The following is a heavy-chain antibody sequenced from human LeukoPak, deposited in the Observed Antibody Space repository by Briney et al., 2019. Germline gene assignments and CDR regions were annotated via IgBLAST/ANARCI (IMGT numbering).Heavy chain of an antibody. J-gene: IGHJ4*02. CDR2: MYHSGST. D-gene: IGHD2-15*01. Sequence: SETLSLTCSVFGYSISSAYYWGWIRQPPGKGLEWIGTMYHSGSTNYNPSLKSRVTISVDTSKNQFSLKLSSVTAADTAVYYCARDGYCSGGSCYTPNYFDYWGQGTLVTVSS. V-gene: IGHV4-38-2*02. CDR3: ARDGYCSGGSCYTPNYFDY. CDR1: GYSISSAYY.